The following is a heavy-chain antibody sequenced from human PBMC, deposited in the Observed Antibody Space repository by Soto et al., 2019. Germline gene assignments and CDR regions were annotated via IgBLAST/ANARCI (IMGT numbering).Heavy chain of an antibody. J-gene: IGHJ4*02. V-gene: IGHV3-48*03. D-gene: IGHD3-10*01. CDR3: ARGQYVLLWFGESENYFDY. CDR1: GFTFSSYE. CDR2: ISSSGSTI. Sequence: HPGGSLRLSCAASGFTFSSYEMNWVRQAPGKGLEWVSYISSSGSTIYYADSVKGRFTISRDNAKNSLYLQMNSLRAEDTAVYYCARGQYVLLWFGESENYFDYWGQGTLVTVSS.